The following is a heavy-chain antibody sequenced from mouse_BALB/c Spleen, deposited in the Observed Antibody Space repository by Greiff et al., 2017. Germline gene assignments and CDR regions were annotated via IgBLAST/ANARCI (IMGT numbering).Heavy chain of an antibody. D-gene: IGHD1-1*01. CDR2: IWSGGRT. V-gene: IGHV2-2*02. CDR1: GFSLTSYG. J-gene: IGHJ2*01. CDR3: ARSYYYGSSYYFDY. Sequence: QVQLQQSGPGLVQPSQSLSITCTVSGFSLTSYGVHWVRQSPGKGLEWLGVIWSGGRTDYNAAFISRLSISKDNSKSQVFFKMNSLQANDTAIYYCARSYYYGSSYYFDYWGQGTTLTVSS.